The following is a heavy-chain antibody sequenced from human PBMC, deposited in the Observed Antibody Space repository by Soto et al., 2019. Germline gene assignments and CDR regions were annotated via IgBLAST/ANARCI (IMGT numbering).Heavy chain of an antibody. V-gene: IGHV4-34*01. D-gene: IGHD2-2*01. J-gene: IGHJ4*02. CDR2: INHSGST. CDR3: ARGIYCSSTSCYPLDY. Sequence: SETLSLTCAVYGGSFSGYYWSWIRQPPGKGLEWIGEINHSGSTNYNPSLRSRVTISVDTSKNQFSLKLSSVTAADTAVYYCARGIYCSSTSCYPLDYWGQGTLVTVSS. CDR1: GGSFSGYY.